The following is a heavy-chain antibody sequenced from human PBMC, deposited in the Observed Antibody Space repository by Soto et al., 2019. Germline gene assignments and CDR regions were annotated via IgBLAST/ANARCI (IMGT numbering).Heavy chain of an antibody. CDR1: GFSLSNARMG. J-gene: IGHJ6*02. D-gene: IGHD3-3*01. V-gene: IGHV2-26*01. Sequence: SGPTLVNPTETLTLTCTVSGFSLSNARMGVSWIRQPPGKALEWLAHIFSNDEKSYSTSLKSRLTISKDTSKSQVVLTMTNMDPVDTATYYCARIRSKYYDFWSGYSRDYYYGMDVWGQGTTVTVSS. CDR3: ARIRSKYYDFWSGYSRDYYYGMDV. CDR2: IFSNDEK.